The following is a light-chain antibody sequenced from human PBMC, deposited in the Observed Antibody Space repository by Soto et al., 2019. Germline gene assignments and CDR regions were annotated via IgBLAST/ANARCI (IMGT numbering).Light chain of an antibody. J-gene: IGKJ4*01. Sequence: EIVMTQSPATLSVSPGEGATLSCRASQSVSSNLAWYQQKPGQAPRLLIYGASTRATGIAARFSASGSGTEFTLTVSSLQSEDFAVYSCQQYPNWPLTFGGGTKVEIK. CDR1: QSVSSN. V-gene: IGKV3-15*01. CDR3: QQYPNWPLT. CDR2: GAS.